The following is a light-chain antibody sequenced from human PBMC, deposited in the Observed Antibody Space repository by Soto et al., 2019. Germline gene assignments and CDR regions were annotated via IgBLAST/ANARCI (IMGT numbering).Light chain of an antibody. J-gene: IGKJ2*01. CDR2: GAS. V-gene: IGKV3-15*01. CDR1: QSVSSN. CDR3: QQYNNWPYT. Sequence: EIVMTQSPATLSVSPGERATLSCRASQSVSSNLAGYQQKPGQAPRLLIYGASTRATAIPARFSGSRSGTEFTLIISSLQSEYFAFYYCQQYNNWPYTFGQGTKLEIK.